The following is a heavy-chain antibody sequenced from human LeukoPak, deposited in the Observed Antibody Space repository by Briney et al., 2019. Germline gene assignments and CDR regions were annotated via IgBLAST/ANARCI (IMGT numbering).Heavy chain of an antibody. D-gene: IGHD6-6*01. Sequence: GASVNVSFKASGYTFTSYYMHWVRQPPGQGLEWMGIINPSGGSPSYAQKFQGRVTMTRDMSTSTVYMELSSLRSEDTAVYYCARDEEEYSSSSVDYWGQGTLVTVSS. CDR2: INPSGGSP. J-gene: IGHJ4*02. CDR1: GYTFTSYY. V-gene: IGHV1-46*01. CDR3: ARDEEEYSSSSVDY.